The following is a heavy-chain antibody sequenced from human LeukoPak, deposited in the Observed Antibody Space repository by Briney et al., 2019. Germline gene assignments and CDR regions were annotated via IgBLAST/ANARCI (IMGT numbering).Heavy chain of an antibody. Sequence: SETLSLTCTVSGASISVYSWTWIRQPAGKGLEYIGRLFPSGSNNYNPSLMSRLTISVDKSKNQFSLRLRSVTAADTAVYYCARSGSSCLYPPGYKMDVWGKGTTVTVSS. CDR2: LFPSGSN. CDR1: GASISVYS. D-gene: IGHD6-19*01. CDR3: ARSGSSCLYPPGYKMDV. J-gene: IGHJ6*04. V-gene: IGHV4-4*07.